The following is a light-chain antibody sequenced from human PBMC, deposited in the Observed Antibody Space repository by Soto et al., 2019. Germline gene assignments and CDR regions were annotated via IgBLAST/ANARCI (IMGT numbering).Light chain of an antibody. Sequence: DIQMTQSPSTLSASVGDRVTITCRASQSISRSLAWYQQKPGKAPNLLIYDASSLESGVPSRFSGSGFGTEFTLTISSLHPDDFATYYCQQYNSYWTVGQGTKVDSK. J-gene: IGKJ1*01. CDR3: QQYNSYWT. CDR2: DAS. CDR1: QSISRS. V-gene: IGKV1-5*01.